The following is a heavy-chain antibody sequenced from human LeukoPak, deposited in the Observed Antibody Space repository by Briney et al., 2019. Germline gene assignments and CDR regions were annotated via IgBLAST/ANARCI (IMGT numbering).Heavy chain of an antibody. V-gene: IGHV3-23*01. Sequence: GGSLRLSCAASGFTFSSYGMSWVRLAPGKGLEWVSGINNSGDRTYYADSVKGRFTISRDNSKNTLYPQMHSLRGEDTAVYYCAKEPLREGGTYFDYWGQGNLVTVSS. J-gene: IGHJ4*02. CDR3: AKEPLREGGTYFDY. CDR1: GFTFSSYG. CDR2: INNSGDRT. D-gene: IGHD5-24*01.